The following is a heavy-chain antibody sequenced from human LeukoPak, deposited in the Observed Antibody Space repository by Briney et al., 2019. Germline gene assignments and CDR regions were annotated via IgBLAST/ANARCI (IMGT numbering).Heavy chain of an antibody. V-gene: IGHV3-53*01. Sequence: GGSLRLSCAASGFTVSSNYMSWVRQAPGKGLEWVSVIYSGGNTYYADSVKGRFTISRDNSKNTVYLQMNSLRAEDTAVYYCAKKVGAAAGATPVDYWGQGTLVTVSS. D-gene: IGHD6-13*01. J-gene: IGHJ4*02. CDR1: GFTVSSNY. CDR2: IYSGGNT. CDR3: AKKVGAAAGATPVDY.